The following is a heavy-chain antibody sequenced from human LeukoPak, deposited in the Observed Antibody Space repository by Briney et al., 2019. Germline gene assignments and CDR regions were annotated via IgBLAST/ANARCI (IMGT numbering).Heavy chain of an antibody. CDR2: ISGSGGST. CDR3: ARDSSGYYYPDAFDI. D-gene: IGHD3-22*01. V-gene: IGHV3-23*01. J-gene: IGHJ3*02. Sequence: PGGSLRLSCAASGFTFSSHAMSWVRQAPGKGLEWVSGISGSGGSTYYADSVKGRFTVSRDNSKNMLYLQMNSLRAEDTAVYYCARDSSGYYYPDAFDIWGQGTMVTVSS. CDR1: GFTFSSHA.